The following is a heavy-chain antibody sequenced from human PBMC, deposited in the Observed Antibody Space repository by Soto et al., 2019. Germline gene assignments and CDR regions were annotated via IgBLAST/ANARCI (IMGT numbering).Heavy chain of an antibody. Sequence: LRLSCAASGFTFSSYGMHWVRQAPGKGLEWVAVIWYDGSNKYYADSVKGRFTISRDNSKNTLYLQMNSLRAEDTAVYYCARDAPNCSGGSCYSGRGYFDYWGQGTLVTVSS. CDR3: ARDAPNCSGGSCYSGRGYFDY. CDR1: GFTFSSYG. CDR2: IWYDGSNK. D-gene: IGHD2-15*01. V-gene: IGHV3-33*01. J-gene: IGHJ4*02.